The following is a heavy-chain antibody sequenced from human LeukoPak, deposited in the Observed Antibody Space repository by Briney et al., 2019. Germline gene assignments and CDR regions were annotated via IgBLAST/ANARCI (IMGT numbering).Heavy chain of an antibody. D-gene: IGHD1-1*01. Sequence: ASVKVSCKASGNRFSSVGISGVRQAPGQGLEWIGWVSTYNSETNYAPKFQARVTMTKDTSTSTVFLEMWSLRADDTAVYYCVRDNWNEFDPWGQGTLVTVSS. CDR3: VRDNWNEFDP. CDR1: GNRFSSVG. J-gene: IGHJ5*02. CDR2: VSTYNSET. V-gene: IGHV1-18*01.